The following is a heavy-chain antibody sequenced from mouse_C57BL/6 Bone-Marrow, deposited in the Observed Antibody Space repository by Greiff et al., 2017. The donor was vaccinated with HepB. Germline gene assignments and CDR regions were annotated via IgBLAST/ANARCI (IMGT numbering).Heavy chain of an antibody. CDR1: GFSFNTYA. D-gene: IGHD2-4*01. J-gene: IGHJ4*01. CDR3: VRHESSYDYEDYYAMDY. Sequence: EVHLVESGGGLVQPKGSLKLSCAASGFSFNTYAMNWVRQAPGKGLDWVARIRSKSNNYATYYADSVKDRFTISRDDSESMLYLQMNNLKTEDTAMYYCVRHESSYDYEDYYAMDYWGQGTSVTVSS. V-gene: IGHV10-1*01. CDR2: IRSKSNNYAT.